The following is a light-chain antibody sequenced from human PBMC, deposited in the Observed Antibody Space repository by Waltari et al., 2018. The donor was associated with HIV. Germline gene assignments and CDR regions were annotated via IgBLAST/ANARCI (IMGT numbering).Light chain of an antibody. V-gene: IGKV4-1*01. CDR1: QSVLYRSTNKNF. CDR2: WAS. J-gene: IGKJ5*01. Sequence: DIVMTQSPDSLAVSLGERATINCKSSQSVLYRSTNKNFLAWYQQKPGQPPRLLIYWASTRESGVPDRFSGSEYGTDFTLTISSLQAEDVAVYYCQQYYSTLFTFGQGTRLEIK. CDR3: QQYYSTLFT.